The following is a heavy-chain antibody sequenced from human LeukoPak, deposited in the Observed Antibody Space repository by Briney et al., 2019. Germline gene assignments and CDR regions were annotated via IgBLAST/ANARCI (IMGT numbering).Heavy chain of an antibody. CDR3: TTTPRRYQLLSWFDP. Sequence: ASIKVSCKFSGSILTDLCLHWVRQAPGKGLEWMGGFDFEAGERIYAQKFQDRCTMTEDTFTDTAYMELSSLRPEDTAVYCCTTTPRRYQLLSWFDPWGQGTVVSVS. CDR2: FDFEAGER. V-gene: IGHV1-24*01. J-gene: IGHJ5*02. D-gene: IGHD2-2*01. CDR1: GSILTDLC.